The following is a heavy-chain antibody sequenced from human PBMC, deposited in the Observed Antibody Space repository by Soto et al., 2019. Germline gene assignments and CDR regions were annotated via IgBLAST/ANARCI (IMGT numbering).Heavy chain of an antibody. CDR2: TYYRSQWFN. J-gene: IGHJ4*02. Sequence: SQTLSLTCAISGDSVSSNIVTWDWIRQSPSRGLEWLGRTYYRSQWFNDYAVSVKSRMTINADTSKNQFSLQLNYVTPEDTAVYYCARLIGASWFVGWGQGTPVTVSS. V-gene: IGHV6-1*01. D-gene: IGHD6-13*01. CDR3: ARLIGASWFVG. CDR1: GDSVSSNIVT.